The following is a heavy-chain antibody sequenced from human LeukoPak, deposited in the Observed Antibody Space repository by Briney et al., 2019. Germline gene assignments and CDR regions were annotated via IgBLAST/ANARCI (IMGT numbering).Heavy chain of an antibody. D-gene: IGHD3-10*01. CDR2: ISSSSSTI. CDR3: ARDRDRFGEFISCGY. CDR1: GFTFSSYS. J-gene: IGHJ4*02. Sequence: PGGSLRLSCAASGFTFSSYSMNWVRQAPGKGLEWVSYISSSSSTIYYADSVKGRFTISRDNAKNSLYLQMNSLRAEDTAVYYCARDRDRFGEFISCGYWSQETLVTVSS. V-gene: IGHV3-48*04.